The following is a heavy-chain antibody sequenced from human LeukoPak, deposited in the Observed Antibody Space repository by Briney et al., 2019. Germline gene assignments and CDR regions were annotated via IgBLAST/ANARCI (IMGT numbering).Heavy chain of an antibody. CDR1: GFTFSSYG. V-gene: IGHV3-30*18. Sequence: GSLRLSCAASGFTFSSYGMRWVRQAPGKGLEWVAVISYDGSNKYYADSVKGRFTISRDNSKNTLYLQMNSLRAEDTAVYYCAKDYRSLPRPGYYYYGMDVWGQGTTVTVSS. CDR3: AKDYRSLPRPGYYYYGMDV. CDR2: ISYDGSNK. J-gene: IGHJ6*02. D-gene: IGHD1-26*01.